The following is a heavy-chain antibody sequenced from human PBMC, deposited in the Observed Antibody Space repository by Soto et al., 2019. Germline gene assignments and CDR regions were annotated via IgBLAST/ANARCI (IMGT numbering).Heavy chain of an antibody. D-gene: IGHD1-26*01. CDR3: ARGKLQSRPIYFYDGMDV. CDR1: GGSFSGYY. V-gene: IGHV4-34*01. CDR2: INDSGVT. Sequence: ETLSLTCAVYGGSFSGYYWSWIRQTPGKGLEWIGEINDSGVTNYNPSLESRLILSVDTSKNQFSLKLTSVTAADRGVYFCARGKLQSRPIYFYDGMDVWGQGTTVTVSS. J-gene: IGHJ6*02.